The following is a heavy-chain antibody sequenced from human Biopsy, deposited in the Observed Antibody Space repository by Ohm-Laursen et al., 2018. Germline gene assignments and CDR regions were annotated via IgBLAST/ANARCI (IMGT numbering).Heavy chain of an antibody. J-gene: IGHJ4*02. D-gene: IGHD2-8*01. Sequence: GSSVKVSCKASSYTFTEYNIHWMRQAPGQGLEWLGYINCKTGATNYAQKFQGTVTMTRDTSISTAYLALGSLRSAGAAIYYCARDPQNGHKHFDYWGQGSLVTVSS. CDR1: SYTFTEYN. CDR3: ARDPQNGHKHFDY. V-gene: IGHV1-2*02. CDR2: INCKTGAT.